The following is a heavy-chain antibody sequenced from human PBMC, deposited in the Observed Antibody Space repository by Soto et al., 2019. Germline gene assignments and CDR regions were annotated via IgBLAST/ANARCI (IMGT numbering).Heavy chain of an antibody. CDR1: GFSLSTSGVA. CDR3: APRVPIAGYFDP. CDR2: IYWDDDR. Sequence: QITLKESGPTLVKPTQTLTLTCSFSGFSLSTSGVAVGWIRQPPGKALEWLAVIYWDDDRCYSPSLKSRLTITKDTPKNQVRLTMTNMDPVDTATYSCAPRVPIAGYFDPLGQGTLGTVSS. V-gene: IGHV2-5*02. J-gene: IGHJ5*02. D-gene: IGHD2-15*01.